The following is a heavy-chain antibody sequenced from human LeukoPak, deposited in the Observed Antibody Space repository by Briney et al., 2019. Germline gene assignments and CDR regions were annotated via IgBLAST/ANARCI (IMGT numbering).Heavy chain of an antibody. CDR3: ARDQGSSLGMDV. CDR1: GDSVTSYY. Sequence: PSETLSLTCTVSGDSVTSYYWSWLRQPPGKGLEWIGYIHYSGSTKDNPSLNSRVSMSVDTAKNQLSLKLTSVTAADTAVYYCARDQGSSLGMDVWGQGTTVTVSS. D-gene: IGHD3-3*02. V-gene: IGHV4-59*02. J-gene: IGHJ6*02. CDR2: IHYSGST.